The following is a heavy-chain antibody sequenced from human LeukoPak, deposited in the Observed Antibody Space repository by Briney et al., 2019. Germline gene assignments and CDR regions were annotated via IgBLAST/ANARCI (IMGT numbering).Heavy chain of an antibody. J-gene: IGHJ4*02. V-gene: IGHV3-21*01. D-gene: IGHD4-17*01. CDR2: ITSSSSYV. CDR3: ARAETRVTTWTT. Sequence: MPGGSLRLSCAASGFTFSSYAMHWIRQPPGKGLEWVSSITSSSSYVFYADSVKGRFTISRDNAKNSLYLQMNSLRAEDTALYYCARAETRVTTWTTWGQGTLVTVSS. CDR1: GFTFSSYA.